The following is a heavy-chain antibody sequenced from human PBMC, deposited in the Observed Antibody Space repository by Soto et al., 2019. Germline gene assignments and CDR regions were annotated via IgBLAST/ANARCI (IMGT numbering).Heavy chain of an antibody. CDR3: ARNGGSSSWRYYYYYGMDV. CDR1: GGSISSYY. CDR2: IYTSGST. Sequence: SETLSLTCTVSGGSISSYYWSWIRQPAGKGLEWIGRIYTSGSTNYNPSLKSRVTMSVDTSKNQFSLKLSSVTAADTAMYYCARNGGSSSWRYYYYYGMDVWGQGTTVTVSS. D-gene: IGHD6-13*01. V-gene: IGHV4-4*07. J-gene: IGHJ6*02.